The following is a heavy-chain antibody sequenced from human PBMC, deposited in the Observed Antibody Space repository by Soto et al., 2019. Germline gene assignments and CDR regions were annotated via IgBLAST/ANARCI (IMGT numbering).Heavy chain of an antibody. J-gene: IGHJ6*02. CDR1: GFTFGSYA. CDR3: AKDRTPYDYPHPHPPYGMDV. D-gene: IGHD4-17*01. Sequence: GGSLRLSCAASGFTFGSYAMSWVRQSPGKGLDWVSAISGSGGSTYYADSVKGRLTISRDNSKNTLYLQMNSLRAEDTAAYYCAKDRTPYDYPHPHPPYGMDVWGHVTKVTV. CDR2: ISGSGGST. V-gene: IGHV3-23*01.